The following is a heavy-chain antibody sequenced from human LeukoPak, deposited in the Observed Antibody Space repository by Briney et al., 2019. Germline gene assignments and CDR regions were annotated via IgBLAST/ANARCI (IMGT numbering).Heavy chain of an antibody. J-gene: IGHJ4*02. D-gene: IGHD6-19*01. CDR3: AVSSGWYSGFDS. V-gene: IGHV4-59*04. Sequence: PGGSLRLSCAASGFTFSSYSMNWVRQSPVKGLEWIGTVSYSGTTYYSPSLKSRVTISVDTSKNQFSLKLGAVSAADTGVYYCAVSSGWYSGFDSWGQRTVVTVSS. CDR2: VSYSGTT. CDR1: GFTFSSYSMN.